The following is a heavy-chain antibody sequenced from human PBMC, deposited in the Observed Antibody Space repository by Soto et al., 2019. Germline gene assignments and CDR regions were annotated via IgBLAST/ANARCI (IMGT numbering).Heavy chain of an antibody. V-gene: IGHV5-51*01. CDR1: GYTFTNYW. J-gene: IGHJ6*02. CDR3: AASIFYYGMDL. CDR2: IYPGDSDT. Sequence: PGESLKISCKGSGYTFTNYWIGWVRQMPGKGPEWMGIIYPGDSDTKYNPSFQGQVTISADKSITTTYLQWSSLKASDTATYYCAASIFYYGMDLWGQGTTVTVS.